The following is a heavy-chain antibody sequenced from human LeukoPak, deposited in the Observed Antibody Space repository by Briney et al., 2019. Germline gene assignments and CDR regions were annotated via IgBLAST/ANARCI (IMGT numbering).Heavy chain of an antibody. V-gene: IGHV4-34*01. CDR1: GGSFSGYY. J-gene: IGHJ6*04. CDR2: INHRGST. CDR3: ARGDCSGGSCYSRSRTYGMDV. D-gene: IGHD2-15*01. Sequence: SETLSLTCAVYGGSFSGYYWSWIRQPPGQGLEWIGEINHRGSTNYNPSLKSRVTISVDTSKNQFSLKLSSVTAADTAVYYCARGDCSGGSCYSRSRTYGMDVWGKGTTVTVSS.